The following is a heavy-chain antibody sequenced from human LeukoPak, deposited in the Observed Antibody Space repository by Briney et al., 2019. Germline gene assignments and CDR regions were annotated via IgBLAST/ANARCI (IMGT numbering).Heavy chain of an antibody. CDR1: GYTFNTYG. J-gene: IGHJ4*02. CDR2: ISPYNGNT. V-gene: IGHV1-18*01. CDR3: AREGDFWSGNYPLDY. Sequence: ASVKVSCKPSGYTFNTYGITWVRQAPGQGLEWMGWISPYNGNTNYAQKFQGRVTMTTDTSTSTAYMELRSLRSDDTAVYYCAREGDFWSGNYPLDYWGQGTLVTVS. D-gene: IGHD3-3*01.